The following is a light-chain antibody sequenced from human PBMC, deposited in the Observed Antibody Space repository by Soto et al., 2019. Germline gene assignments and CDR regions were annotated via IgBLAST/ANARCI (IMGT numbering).Light chain of an antibody. J-gene: IGKJ2*01. V-gene: IGKV3-11*01. CDR2: DAS. Sequence: EIVLTQSPATLSLSPGERATLSCRASQSVSDNLAWYQQKPGQAPRLLVYDASNRATGIPARFRGSGSGTDFTLTISSLEPEDFAVYYCQQRSQQRGNFIYTFGQGTKVEIK. CDR3: QQRSQQRGNFIYT. CDR1: QSVSDN.